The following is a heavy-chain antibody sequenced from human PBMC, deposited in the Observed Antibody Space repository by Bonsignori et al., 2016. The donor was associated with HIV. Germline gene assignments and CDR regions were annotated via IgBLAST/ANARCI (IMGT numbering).Heavy chain of an antibody. J-gene: IGHJ4*02. Sequence: GESLKISCAASGFTFSSYGMHWVRQAPGKGLEWVAFIRYDGSNKYYADSVKGRFTISRDNSKNTLYLQMNSLRAEDTTVYYCAKDPMYSSSSGGRYFDYWGPGNPGHRLL. CDR3: AKDPMYSSSSGGRYFDY. CDR1: GFTFSSYG. D-gene: IGHD6-6*01. V-gene: IGHV3-30*02. CDR2: IRYDGSNK.